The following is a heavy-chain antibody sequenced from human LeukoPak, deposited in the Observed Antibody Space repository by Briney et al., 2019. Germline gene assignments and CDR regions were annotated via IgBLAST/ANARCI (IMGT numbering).Heavy chain of an antibody. CDR3: ARDQKLWSSAEYFQH. V-gene: IGHV3-30-3*01. CDR1: GFTFSSYA. D-gene: IGHD5-18*01. CDR2: ISYDGSNK. Sequence: GGSLRLSCAASGFTFSSYAMHWVRQAPGKGLEWVAVISYDGSNKYYADSVKGRFTISRDNSKNTLYLQMNSLRAEDTAFYYCARDQKLWSSAEYFQHWGQGTLVTVSS. J-gene: IGHJ1*01.